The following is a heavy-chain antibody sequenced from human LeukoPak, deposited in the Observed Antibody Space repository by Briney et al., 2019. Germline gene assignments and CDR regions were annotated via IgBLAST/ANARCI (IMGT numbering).Heavy chain of an antibody. CDR3: AKDRPNYYGTNGHYYRRDGDC. CDR2: TSSSGETT. CDR1: GFTFSSYA. V-gene: IGHV3-23*01. Sequence: GGSLRLSCTASGFTFSSYAMSWVRQAAGKGLEWVSSTSSSGETTYYADSVKGRFTISRDNSRNTLYLQMNSLRAEDTAVYYCAKDRPNYYGTNGHYYRRDGDCWGQGTLVTVSS. D-gene: IGHD3-22*01. J-gene: IGHJ4*02.